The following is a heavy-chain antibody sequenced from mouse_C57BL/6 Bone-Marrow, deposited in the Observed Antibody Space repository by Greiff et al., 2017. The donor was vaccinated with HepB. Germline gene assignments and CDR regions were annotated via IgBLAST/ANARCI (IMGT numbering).Heavy chain of an antibody. CDR2: ISDGGSYT. Sequence: EVKLVESGGGLVKPGGSLKLSCAASGFTFSSYAMSWVRQTPEKRLEWVATISDGGSYTYYPDNVKGRVTISRDNAKNNLYLQMSHLKSEDTAMYYCAREESPYYFDYWGQGTTLTVSS. V-gene: IGHV5-4*01. J-gene: IGHJ2*01. D-gene: IGHD1-3*01. CDR3: AREESPYYFDY. CDR1: GFTFSSYA.